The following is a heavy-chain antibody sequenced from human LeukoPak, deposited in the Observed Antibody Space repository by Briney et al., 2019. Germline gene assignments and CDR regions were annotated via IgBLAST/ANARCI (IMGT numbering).Heavy chain of an antibody. CDR3: ARDNSVGDIAWWFDP. J-gene: IGHJ5*02. V-gene: IGHV1-46*01. Sequence: ASVKVSCKASGYTFIRHWMHWVRLAPRQGLEWVGLINPTGTATLYAQKFQGRVTLTRDMSTSTDYMELRSLESEDTAVYYCARDNSVGDIAWWFDPWGQGTLVTVSS. CDR2: INPTGTAT. D-gene: IGHD3-10*01. CDR1: GYTFIRHW.